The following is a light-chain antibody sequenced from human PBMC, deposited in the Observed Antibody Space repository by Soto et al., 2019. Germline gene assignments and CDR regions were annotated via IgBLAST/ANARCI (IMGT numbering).Light chain of an antibody. Sequence: EIVLTQSPGTLSLSPGERASLSCRASQSVSSSTLAWYQQRPGQAPRLLIYGASSRAAGIPDRFSGSGSGTDFILTISRLEAEDFAVYYCQQYGRSMGTFGQGTKVEVK. CDR3: QQYGRSMGT. CDR2: GAS. J-gene: IGKJ1*01. CDR1: QSVSSST. V-gene: IGKV3-20*01.